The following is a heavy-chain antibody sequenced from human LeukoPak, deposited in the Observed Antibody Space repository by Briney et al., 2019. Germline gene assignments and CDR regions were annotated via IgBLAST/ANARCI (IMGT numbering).Heavy chain of an antibody. D-gene: IGHD6-6*01. J-gene: IGHJ4*02. CDR2: ISYDGSKK. CDR1: GFTFTSYA. CDR3: AKDKIRAAQLDY. V-gene: IGHV3-30*18. Sequence: GGSLRLSCAASGFTFTSYAMHWVRQAPGRGLEWVAVISYDGSKKYYGDSVKGRFTISRDNSKNTLYLQMNSLRAGDTAVYYCAKDKIRAAQLDYWGQGTLVTVSS.